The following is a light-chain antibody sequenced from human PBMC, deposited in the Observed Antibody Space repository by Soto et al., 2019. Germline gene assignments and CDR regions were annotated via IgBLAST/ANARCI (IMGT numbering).Light chain of an antibody. Sequence: GDRVTITCLASQTIDKYLNWYQEKPGKAPKLLIYTTSTLQSEVPSRFSGSGSETDFTFTISSLQPEDIATYYCQQYDNLPLTFGGGTKVDIK. CDR3: QQYDNLPLT. CDR2: TTS. CDR1: QTIDKY. J-gene: IGKJ4*01. V-gene: IGKV1-33*01.